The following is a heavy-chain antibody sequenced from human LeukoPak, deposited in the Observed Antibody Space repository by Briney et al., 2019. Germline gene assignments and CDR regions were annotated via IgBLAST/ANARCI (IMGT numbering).Heavy chain of an antibody. CDR2: IYYSGST. V-gene: IGHV4-39*07. Sequence: SETLSLTCTVSGGSISSSSHYWGWTRQPPGKGLEWIGSIYYSGSTYYNPSLKSRVTISVDTSKNQFSLKLSSVTAADTAVYYCARESLTWLQSRTSWFDPWGQGTLVTVSS. J-gene: IGHJ5*02. CDR3: ARESLTWLQSRTSWFDP. CDR1: GGSISSSSHY. D-gene: IGHD5-24*01.